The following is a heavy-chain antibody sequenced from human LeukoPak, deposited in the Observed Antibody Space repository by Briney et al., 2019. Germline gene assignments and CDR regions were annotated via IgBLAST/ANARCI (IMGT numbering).Heavy chain of an antibody. J-gene: IGHJ4*02. Sequence: SETLSLTCTVSGGSIRSSYYYWGWIRQPPGKGLEWIGYFYYSASTNYNPSLKSRVTISVDTSNNQFSLKLSSVTAADTAVYYCARGSRGYSYGWGQGTLVTVSS. CDR1: GGSIRSSYYY. CDR2: FYYSAST. CDR3: ARGSRGYSYG. V-gene: IGHV4-61*05. D-gene: IGHD5-18*01.